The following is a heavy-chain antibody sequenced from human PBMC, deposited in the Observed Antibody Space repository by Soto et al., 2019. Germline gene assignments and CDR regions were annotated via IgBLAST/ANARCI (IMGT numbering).Heavy chain of an antibody. Sequence: QVQLQESGPGLVKPSETLSLTCSVSGGSIGSYYWSWIRQPPGKGLEWIGYIYYSGSTNYNPSLKGRVTISVDTSTNQFSLKLSSVTAADPTVYYCARGGWRQIDYWGQGTLVTVSS. CDR2: IYYSGST. D-gene: IGHD3-3*01. CDR3: ARGGWRQIDY. J-gene: IGHJ4*02. CDR1: GGSIGSYY. V-gene: IGHV4-59*08.